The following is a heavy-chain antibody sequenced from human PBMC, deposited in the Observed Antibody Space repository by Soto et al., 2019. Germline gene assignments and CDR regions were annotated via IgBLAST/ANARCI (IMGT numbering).Heavy chain of an antibody. CDR1: GFTFDDYA. CDR3: AKDITGFGSGWSGPFDY. J-gene: IGHJ4*02. V-gene: IGHV3-9*01. Sequence: EVQLVESGGGLVQPGRSLRLSCAASGFTFDDYAMHWVRQAPGKGLEWVSGISWNSGSIGYADSVKGRFTISRDNAKNSLYLRMNSLRAEDTALYYCAKDITGFGSGWSGPFDYWGQGTLVTVSS. CDR2: ISWNSGSI. D-gene: IGHD6-19*01.